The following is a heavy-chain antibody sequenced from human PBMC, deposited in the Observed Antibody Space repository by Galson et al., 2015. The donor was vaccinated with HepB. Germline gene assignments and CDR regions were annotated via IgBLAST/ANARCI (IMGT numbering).Heavy chain of an antibody. CDR3: ARDPPSDYYDMGRDAFDI. V-gene: IGHV1-2*02. CDR2: INPNSGGT. Sequence: SVKVSCKASGYTFTGYYMHWVRQAPGQGLEWMGWINPNSGGTNYAQKFQGRVTMTRDTSISTAYMELSSLRSEDTAVYYCARDPPSDYYDMGRDAFDIWGQGTMVTVSS. D-gene: IGHD3-22*01. J-gene: IGHJ3*02. CDR1: GYTFTGYY.